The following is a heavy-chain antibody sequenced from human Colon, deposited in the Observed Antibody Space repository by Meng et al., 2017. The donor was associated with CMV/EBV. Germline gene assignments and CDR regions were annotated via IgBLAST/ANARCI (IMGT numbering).Heavy chain of an antibody. CDR3: ARQLNGDLGQDGFDF. CDR2: IYYSGST. Sequence: SETLSLTCTVSGDSLSGSTYYWAWIRQFPGKGLEWIGSIYYSGSTFYNPSLQSRLTISVDTSKNQFSLKLTSVTAAYTAVYYCARQLNGDLGQDGFDFWGQGTRVTVSS. J-gene: IGHJ3*01. CDR1: GDSLSGSTYY. V-gene: IGHV4-39*07. D-gene: IGHD3-16*01.